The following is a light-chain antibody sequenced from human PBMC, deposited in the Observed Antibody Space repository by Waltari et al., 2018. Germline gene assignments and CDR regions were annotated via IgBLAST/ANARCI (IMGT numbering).Light chain of an antibody. V-gene: IGKV1-8*01. J-gene: IGKJ4*01. Sequence: IRITQSPSSVSASRGDRVTISCRANQDIGEYLAWYQQTPGKAPNLLIYSASTLQNGVPSRFVGGGSRTNFTLTITCVQADDFAIYFCQQYHSSPPTFGGGT. CDR2: SAS. CDR3: QQYHSSPPT. CDR1: QDIGEY.